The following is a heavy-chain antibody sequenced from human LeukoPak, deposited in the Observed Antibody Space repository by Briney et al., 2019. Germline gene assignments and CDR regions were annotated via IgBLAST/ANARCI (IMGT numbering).Heavy chain of an antibody. Sequence: GGSLRLSCAASGFTFSSYAMSWVRQAPGKGLEWVSAISGSGGSTYYADSVKGRFTISRDNSKNTLYLQMNSLRAEDTAVYYCAKENDFWSGYPGGLFDYWGQGTLATVSS. CDR1: GFTFSSYA. D-gene: IGHD3-3*01. J-gene: IGHJ4*02. V-gene: IGHV3-23*01. CDR3: AKENDFWSGYPGGLFDY. CDR2: ISGSGGST.